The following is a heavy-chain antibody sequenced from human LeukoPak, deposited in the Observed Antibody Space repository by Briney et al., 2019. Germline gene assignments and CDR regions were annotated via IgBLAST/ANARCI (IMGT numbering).Heavy chain of an antibody. CDR3: AREADDSSGFYLTRGAFDI. CDR2: IYYSGST. V-gene: IGHV4-30-4*07. D-gene: IGHD3-22*01. J-gene: IGHJ3*02. Sequence: TSETLSLTCAVSGGSISSGGYSWSWIRQPPGKGLEWIGYIYYSGSTYYNPSLKSRVTISVDTSKNQFSLKLSSVTAADTAVYYCAREADDSSGFYLTRGAFDIWGQGTMVTVSS. CDR1: GGSISSGGYS.